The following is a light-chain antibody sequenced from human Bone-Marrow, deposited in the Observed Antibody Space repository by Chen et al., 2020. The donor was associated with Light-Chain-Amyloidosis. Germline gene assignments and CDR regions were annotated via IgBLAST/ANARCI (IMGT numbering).Light chain of an antibody. J-gene: IGKJ4*01. CDR1: QTISSTY. V-gene: IGKV3-20*01. CDR3: QQYGTSPLT. CDR2: GSA. Sequence: EIVLTQFPGTLSLSPGEGANLSCSASQTISSTYLTWYQQQFSQAPRLLIYGSASRATGIPDRYTGSVSGTHFTLTINRLEPEDFAIHYCQQYGTSPLTFGGGTKVEIK.